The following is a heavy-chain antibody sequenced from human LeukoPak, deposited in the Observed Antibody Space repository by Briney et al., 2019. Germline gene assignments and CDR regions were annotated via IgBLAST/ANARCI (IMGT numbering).Heavy chain of an antibody. J-gene: IGHJ4*02. CDR1: GFTFSSYA. CDR2: ISYDGSNK. V-gene: IGHV3-30*04. CDR3: ASDPLPMATITRTFDY. Sequence: GGSLRLSCAASGFTFSSYAMHWVRQAPGKGLEWVAVISYDGSNKYYADSVKGRFTVSRDNSKNTLYLQMNSLRAEDTAVYYCASDPLPMATITRTFDYWGQGTLVTVSS. D-gene: IGHD5-24*01.